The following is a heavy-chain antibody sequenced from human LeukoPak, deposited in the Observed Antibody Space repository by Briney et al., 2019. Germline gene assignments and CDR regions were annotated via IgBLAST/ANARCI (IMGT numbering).Heavy chain of an antibody. Sequence: SETLSLTCAVSGYSISSGYYWGWIRQPPGKGLEWIGSIYHSGSTYYNPSLKRRVAISVDTSKNQFSLKLSSVTAADTAGYYCARHGGRFTMTVVSYSYYRGQGTLVTVSS. V-gene: IGHV4-38-2*01. CDR2: IYHSGST. D-gene: IGHD3-22*01. CDR3: ARHGGRFTMTVVSYSYY. CDR1: GYSISSGYY. J-gene: IGHJ4*02.